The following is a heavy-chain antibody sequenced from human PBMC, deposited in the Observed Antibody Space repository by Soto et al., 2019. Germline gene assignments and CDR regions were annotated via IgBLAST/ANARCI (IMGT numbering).Heavy chain of an antibody. J-gene: IGHJ4*02. Sequence: SETLSLTCTVSGGSISSSSYYWGWIRQPPGKGLEWIGSIYYSGSTYYNPSLKSRVTISVDTSKNQFSLKLSSVTAADTAVYYCARQPAIRSIAASLGRGNIDSWGQGTLVTVSS. CDR1: GGSISSSSYY. V-gene: IGHV4-39*01. CDR2: IYYSGST. D-gene: IGHD6-6*01. CDR3: ARQPAIRSIAASLGRGNIDS.